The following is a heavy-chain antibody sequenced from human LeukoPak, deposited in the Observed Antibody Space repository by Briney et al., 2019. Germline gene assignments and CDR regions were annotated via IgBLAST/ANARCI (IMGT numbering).Heavy chain of an antibody. V-gene: IGHV3-48*01. D-gene: IGHD2-15*01. J-gene: IGHJ3*02. CDR3: ARILLAAGAFDI. CDR2: ISSRSNTI. CDR1: GFTFSSYS. Sequence: GGALRLSCAASGFTFSSYSMNWVRQAPGKGLEWVSYISSRSNTIYNADSVKGRFTISRDNAKNSLYLQMNSLRAEDTAVYYCARILLAAGAFDIWGQGTMVTVSS.